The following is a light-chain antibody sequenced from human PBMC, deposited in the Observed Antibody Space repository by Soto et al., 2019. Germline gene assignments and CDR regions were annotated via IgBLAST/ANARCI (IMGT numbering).Light chain of an antibody. CDR2: DAS. Sequence: DNGFTRCPGTLPLSLGDRATLSCRVSQSFSSSYLAWYQQKPGQAPRLLIYDASNRATGIPARFSGGGSGTDFTLTISRLEPEDFAVYYCQQFSSYPHTFGGGTKVDIK. V-gene: IGKV3-20*01. CDR3: QQFSSYPHT. CDR1: QSFSSSY. J-gene: IGKJ4*01.